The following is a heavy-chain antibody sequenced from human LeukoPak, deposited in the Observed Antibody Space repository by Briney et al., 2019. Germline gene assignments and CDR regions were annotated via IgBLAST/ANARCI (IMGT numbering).Heavy chain of an antibody. J-gene: IGHJ4*02. CDR2: INPNSGGT. CDR3: ASEYYYGSGSLLLNDY. D-gene: IGHD3-10*01. V-gene: IGHV1-2*02. CDR1: GYTFTGYY. Sequence: ASVKVSCKASGYTFTGYYMHWVRQGPGQGLEWMGWINPNSGGTNYAQKFQGRVTMTRDTSISTAYMELSRLRSDDTAVYYCASEYYYGSGSLLLNDYWGQGTLVTVSS.